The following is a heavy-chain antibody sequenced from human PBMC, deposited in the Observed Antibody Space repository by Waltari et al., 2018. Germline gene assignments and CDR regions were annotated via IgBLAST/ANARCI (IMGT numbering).Heavy chain of an antibody. J-gene: IGHJ4*02. V-gene: IGHV4-38-2*01. CDR1: GYSISSGYY. CDR3: ARGLYYYDSSGYYLDY. CDR2: IYHSGST. Sequence: QVQLQESGPGLVKPSETLSLTCAVSGYSISSGYYWGWIRQPPGKGLEWIGSIYHSGSTYYNPSLKSRVTISVDTSKNQFSLKLSSVTAADTAVYYCARGLYYYDSSGYYLDYWGQGTLVTVSS. D-gene: IGHD3-22*01.